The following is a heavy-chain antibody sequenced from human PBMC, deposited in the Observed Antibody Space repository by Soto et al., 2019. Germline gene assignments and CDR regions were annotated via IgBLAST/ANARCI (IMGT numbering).Heavy chain of an antibody. D-gene: IGHD2-2*01. Sequence: LRLSCAASGFTFSSYAMSWVRQAPGKGLEWVSAISGSGGSTYYADSVKGRFAISRDNSKNTLFLQMNSLRAGDTAIYYCVKDGGYCSSATCYSPRNHYFDSWGQGTLVTVSS. CDR2: ISGSGGST. V-gene: IGHV3-23*01. CDR3: VKDGGYCSSATCYSPRNHYFDS. CDR1: GFTFSSYA. J-gene: IGHJ4*02.